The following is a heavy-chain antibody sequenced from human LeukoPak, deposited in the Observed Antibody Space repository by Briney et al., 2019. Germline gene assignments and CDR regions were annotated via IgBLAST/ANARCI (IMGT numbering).Heavy chain of an antibody. CDR2: IRYDGSNK. CDR3: ARDRHIAAAGYYFDY. Sequence: PGGSLRLSCAASGFTFSSYVMHWVRQAPGKGLEWVAYIRYDGSNKDYADSVKGRFTLSRDNSRNTLYLQMNSLRVEDTAVYYCARDRHIAAAGYYFDYWGQGTLVTVSS. V-gene: IGHV3-30*02. J-gene: IGHJ4*02. CDR1: GFTFSSYV. D-gene: IGHD6-13*01.